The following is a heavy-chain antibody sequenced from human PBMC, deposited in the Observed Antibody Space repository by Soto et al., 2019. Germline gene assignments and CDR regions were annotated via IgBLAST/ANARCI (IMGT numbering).Heavy chain of an antibody. CDR2: IYYSGST. CDR3: ARHSNRNYGLYYFDY. J-gene: IGHJ4*02. V-gene: IGHV4-59*08. CDR1: GGSVSSYY. Sequence: SETLSLTCTVSGGSVSSYYWSWIRQPPGKGLEWIGYIYYSGSTKYNPSLKSRVTMSVDTSNNQFSLKMSSVTAADTAVYHCARHSNRNYGLYYFDYWGLGALVTVSS. D-gene: IGHD4-4*01.